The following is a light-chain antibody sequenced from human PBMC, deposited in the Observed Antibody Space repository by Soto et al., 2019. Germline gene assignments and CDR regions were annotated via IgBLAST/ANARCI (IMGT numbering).Light chain of an antibody. CDR1: SSDVGSYNL. J-gene: IGLJ2*01. V-gene: IGLV2-23*03. CDR2: EGS. CDR3: CSYAGSSTFERVV. Sequence: QSALTQPASVSGSPGQSITISCTGTSSDVGSYNLDSWYQQHPGKAPKLMIYEGSKRPSGVSNRFSGSKSGNTASLTISGLQAEDEADYYCCSYAGSSTFERVVFGGGTKLTVL.